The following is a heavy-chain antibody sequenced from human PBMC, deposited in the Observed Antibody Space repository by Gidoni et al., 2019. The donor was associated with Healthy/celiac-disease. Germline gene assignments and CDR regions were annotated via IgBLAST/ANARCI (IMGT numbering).Heavy chain of an antibody. D-gene: IGHD2-2*01. Sequence: EVQLVESGGGLVQPGGSLRLSCAASGFTFSSYWMCWVRQAPGKGLEWVANIKQDGSEKYYVDSVKGRFTISRDNAKNSLYLQMNSLRAEDTAVYYCARGDNYCSSTSCSHELFDYWGQGTLVTVSS. V-gene: IGHV3-7*03. CDR1: GFTFSSYW. J-gene: IGHJ4*02. CDR3: ARGDNYCSSTSCSHELFDY. CDR2: IKQDGSEK.